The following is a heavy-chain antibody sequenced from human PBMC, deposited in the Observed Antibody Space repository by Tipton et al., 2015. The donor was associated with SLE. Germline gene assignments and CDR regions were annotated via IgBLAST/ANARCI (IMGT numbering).Heavy chain of an antibody. CDR3: ARGTGSFGVVDYFFYGMDV. Sequence: GLVKPSETLSLTCGVSDASFSDYSWNWIRKPPGKGLEWIGEIHHSGRTTYNPSLKSRVTISGDTSGKQFSLRLTSVTAADTAVYYCARGTGSFGVVDYFFYGMDVCGQGTTVTVSS. J-gene: IGHJ6*02. D-gene: IGHD3-3*02. V-gene: IGHV4-34*01. CDR2: IHHSGRT. CDR1: DASFSDYS.